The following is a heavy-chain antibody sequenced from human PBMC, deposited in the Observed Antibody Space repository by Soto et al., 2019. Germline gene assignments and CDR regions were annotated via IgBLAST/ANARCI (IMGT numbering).Heavy chain of an antibody. J-gene: IGHJ4*02. CDR3: ASNTDFKSDY. Sequence: QVQLHQWGAGLLKPSETLSLTCAVFGGSFTDYNWNWIRQSPGEGPEWIGEIHHSGNTNHNPSLKSRVTMSVDTAKSQFSLKLSSVTAADTAVYYCASNTDFKSDYWGQGILVTVSS. V-gene: IGHV4-34*01. CDR1: GGSFTDYN. CDR2: IHHSGNT.